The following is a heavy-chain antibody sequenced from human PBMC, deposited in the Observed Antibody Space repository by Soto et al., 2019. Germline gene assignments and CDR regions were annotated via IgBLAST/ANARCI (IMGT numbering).Heavy chain of an antibody. J-gene: IGHJ5*02. CDR2: MNPNSGNT. CDR3: ARLKQVYAVA. D-gene: IGHD2-2*01. Sequence: QVQLVQSGAEVKKPGASVNVSCKASGYTFTSYDINWVRLATGQGLEWMRWMNPNSGNTAYAQKFQGRVTMTRNTSISTAYMVLSRLRSEETAVYYCARLKQVYAVAWGQGTLGTVSS. V-gene: IGHV1-8*01. CDR1: GYTFTSYD.